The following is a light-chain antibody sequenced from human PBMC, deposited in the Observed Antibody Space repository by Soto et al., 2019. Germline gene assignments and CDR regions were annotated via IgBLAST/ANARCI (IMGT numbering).Light chain of an antibody. Sequence: DFQMTQSPSSLSASVGDRVTITCQASQDISDFLNWYQQKPGAAPKLLIYDASNLQAGVPSRFSGSGSGTDFTFTISSLQPEDVATYYCLQHNSYPWTVGQGTKVDIK. CDR3: LQHNSYPWT. V-gene: IGKV1-33*01. CDR2: DAS. CDR1: QDISDF. J-gene: IGKJ1*01.